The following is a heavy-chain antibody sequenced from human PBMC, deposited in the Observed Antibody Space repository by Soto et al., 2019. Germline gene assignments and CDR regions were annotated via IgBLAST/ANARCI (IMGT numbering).Heavy chain of an antibody. CDR1: GFTFSSYS. Sequence: PGGSLRLSCVASGFTFSSYSMNWVRQAPGKGLEWVSYITSSSGTICYADSVKGRFTISRDNAKNSLYLQMSSLRPEDTAFYYCAKGGWLVFGHYFDPWGQGTLVTVSS. V-gene: IGHV3-48*04. J-gene: IGHJ4*02. D-gene: IGHD6-19*01. CDR3: AKGGWLVFGHYFDP. CDR2: ITSSSGTI.